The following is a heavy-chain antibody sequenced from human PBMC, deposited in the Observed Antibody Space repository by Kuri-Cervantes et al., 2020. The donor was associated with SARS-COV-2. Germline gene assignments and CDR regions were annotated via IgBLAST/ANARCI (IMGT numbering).Heavy chain of an antibody. CDR1: GGSISSYY. D-gene: IGHD6-13*01. CDR2: IYYSGST. V-gene: IGHV4-59*01. Sequence: SEILSLTCTVSGGSISSYYWSWIRQPPGKGLEWIGYIYYSGSTNYNPSLKSRVTISVDTSKNQFSLKLSSVTAADTAVYYCAGWRGPYSSRHYWGQGTLVPVSS. CDR3: AGWRGPYSSRHY. J-gene: IGHJ4*02.